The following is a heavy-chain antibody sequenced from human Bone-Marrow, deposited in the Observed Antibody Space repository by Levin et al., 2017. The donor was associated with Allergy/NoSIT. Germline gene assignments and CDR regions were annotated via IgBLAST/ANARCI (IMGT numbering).Heavy chain of an antibody. D-gene: IGHD6-6*01. CDR2: ISYDGSNK. CDR1: GFTFRSSA. V-gene: IGHV3-30-3*01. Sequence: LSLTCAASGFTFRSSAMHWVRQAPGKGLEWVAVISYDGSNKYYADSVKGRFTISRDNSKNTLYLQMNSLRAEDTAVYYCARDFSSSSLSGMDVWGQGTTVTVSS. CDR3: ARDFSSSSLSGMDV. J-gene: IGHJ6*02.